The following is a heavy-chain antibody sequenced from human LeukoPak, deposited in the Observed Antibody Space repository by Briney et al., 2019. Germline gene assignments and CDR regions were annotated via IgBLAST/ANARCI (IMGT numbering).Heavy chain of an antibody. CDR1: GFTFSSYS. J-gene: IGHJ5*02. CDR2: ISSSSSYI. CDR3: ARDPWGYYDSSGYYP. Sequence: GGSLRLSCAASGFTFSSYSMNWVRQAPAKGLEWVSSISSSSSYIYYADSVKGRFTISRDNAKNSLYLQMNSLRAEDTAVYYCARDPWGYYDSSGYYPWGQGTLVTVSS. V-gene: IGHV3-21*01. D-gene: IGHD3-22*01.